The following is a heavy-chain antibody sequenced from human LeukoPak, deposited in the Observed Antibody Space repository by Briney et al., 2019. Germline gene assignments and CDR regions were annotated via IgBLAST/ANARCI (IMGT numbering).Heavy chain of an antibody. CDR1: GDSISRRTYY. CDR3: ARERDVDIVATIDD. CDR2: IYYSGTT. Sequence: SETLSLTCTVSGDSISRRTYYWGWIRQPPGKGLEWIASIYYSGTTYYNPSLKSRVTISIDTSKNQFSLRLTSVTAADTAVYYCARERDVDIVATIDDWGQGTLVTVSS. D-gene: IGHD5-12*01. V-gene: IGHV4-39*07. J-gene: IGHJ4*02.